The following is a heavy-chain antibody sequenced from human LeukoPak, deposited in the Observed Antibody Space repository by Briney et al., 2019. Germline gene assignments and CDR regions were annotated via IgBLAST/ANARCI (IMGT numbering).Heavy chain of an antibody. D-gene: IGHD2-2*01. CDR2: INPNSGGT. V-gene: IGHV1-2*06. CDR3: ARARKDIVVVPAAGARNWFDP. J-gene: IGHJ5*02. CDR1: GYTFTGYY. Sequence: GASVKVSCKASGYTFTGYYMHWVRQAPGQGLEWMGRINPNSGGTNYAQKFQGRVTMTRDTSISTAYMELSRLRSDDTAVYYCARARKDIVVVPAAGARNWFDPWGQGTLVTVSS.